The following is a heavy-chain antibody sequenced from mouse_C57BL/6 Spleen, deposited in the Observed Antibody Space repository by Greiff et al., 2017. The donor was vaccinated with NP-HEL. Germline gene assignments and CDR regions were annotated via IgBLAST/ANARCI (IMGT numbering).Heavy chain of an antibody. CDR1: GFTFSDYY. CDR2: ISNGGGST. J-gene: IGHJ4*01. CDR3: ARRDSTYAMDY. D-gene: IGHD2-5*01. V-gene: IGHV5-12*01. Sequence: EVQLEESGGGLVQPGGSLKLSCAASGFTFSDYYMYWVRQTPEKRLEWVAYISNGGGSTYYPDTVKGRFTISRDNAKNTLYLQMSRLKSEDTAMYYCARRDSTYAMDYWGQGTSVTVSS.